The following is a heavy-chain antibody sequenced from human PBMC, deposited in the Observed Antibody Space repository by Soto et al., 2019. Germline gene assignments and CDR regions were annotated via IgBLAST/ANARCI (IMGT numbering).Heavy chain of an antibody. CDR3: ARGGYDILTGYYISPLFDY. D-gene: IGHD3-9*01. V-gene: IGHV4-61*08. Sequence: SETLSLTCTVSGGSISNAEYYWSWIRQPPGKGLEWIGYIYYSGSTNYNPSLKSRVTISVDTSKNQFSLKLSSVTAADTAVYYCARGGYDILTGYYISPLFDYWGQGTLVTVSS. CDR1: GGSISNAEYY. J-gene: IGHJ4*02. CDR2: IYYSGST.